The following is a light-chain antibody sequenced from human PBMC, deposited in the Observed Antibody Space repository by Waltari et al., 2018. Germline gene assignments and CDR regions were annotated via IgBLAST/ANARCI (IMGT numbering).Light chain of an antibody. Sequence: EIVMTQSPATLSVSPGERATLSCRASQSVSSNLAWYQQKPGPAPRLRIYGASNRATGIPARCSGSGSGTEFTLTISSLQSEDVAVYYCQQYNDWPPKYTFGQGTKLGIK. CDR3: QQYNDWPPKYT. J-gene: IGKJ2*01. CDR1: QSVSSN. V-gene: IGKV3-15*01. CDR2: GAS.